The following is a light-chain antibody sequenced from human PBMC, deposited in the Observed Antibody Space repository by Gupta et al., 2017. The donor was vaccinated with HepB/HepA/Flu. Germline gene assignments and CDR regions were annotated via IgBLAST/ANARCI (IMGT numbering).Light chain of an antibody. CDR3: QQANSFPPT. V-gene: IGKV1-12*01. J-gene: IGKJ1*01. CDR1: QGISNW. CDR2: AAS. Sequence: DIQMTQSPSSVSASVGDRVSITCRASQGISNWLAWYQQKPGKAPNLLIYAASKLQSGVPSRFSGSGSGTYFTLTIRGLQPEDFATYYCQQANSFPPTFGLGTKVEVK.